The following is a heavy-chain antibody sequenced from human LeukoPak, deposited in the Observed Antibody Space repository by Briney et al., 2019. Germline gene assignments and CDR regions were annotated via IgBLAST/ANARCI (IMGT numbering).Heavy chain of an antibody. Sequence: KPSETLSLTCTVSGGSISSYYWSWIRQPPGKGLEWIGYIYYSGSTNYNPSLKSRVTISVDTSKNQFSLKLSSVTAADTAVYYCARDRTITFGGVIFETNDAFDIWGQGTMVTVSS. J-gene: IGHJ3*02. CDR3: ARDRTITFGGVIFETNDAFDI. V-gene: IGHV4-59*01. CDR1: GGSISSYY. D-gene: IGHD3-16*02. CDR2: IYYSGST.